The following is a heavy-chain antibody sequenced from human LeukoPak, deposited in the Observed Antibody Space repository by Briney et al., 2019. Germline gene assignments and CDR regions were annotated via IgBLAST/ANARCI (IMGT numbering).Heavy chain of an antibody. CDR2: ISAYNGNT. V-gene: IGHV1-18*01. Sequence: ASVKVSCKASGYTFTTYGFSWVRQAPGQGLEWMGWISAYNGNTNYAQRLQGRVTMTTDTSTSTVYMELRSLRSDDTAVYYCAREGQQLKHFDYWGQGTLVTVSS. CDR3: AREGQQLKHFDY. J-gene: IGHJ4*02. CDR1: GYTFTTYG. D-gene: IGHD1-1*01.